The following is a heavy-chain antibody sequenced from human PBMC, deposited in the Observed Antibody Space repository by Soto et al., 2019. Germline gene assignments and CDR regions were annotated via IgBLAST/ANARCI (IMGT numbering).Heavy chain of an antibody. CDR2: ISGSGGST. Sequence: EVQLLESGGGLVQPGGSLRLSCAASGFTFSTYAMSWVGQAPGRGLGWVSTISGSGGSTYYADSVRGRFTISRDNSKNTLYLQVTSLRGEDTAVYYCAKEGGCSWNDPVDYWGQGTLVTVSS. D-gene: IGHD1-1*01. CDR3: AKEGGCSWNDPVDY. CDR1: GFTFSTYA. V-gene: IGHV3-23*01. J-gene: IGHJ4*02.